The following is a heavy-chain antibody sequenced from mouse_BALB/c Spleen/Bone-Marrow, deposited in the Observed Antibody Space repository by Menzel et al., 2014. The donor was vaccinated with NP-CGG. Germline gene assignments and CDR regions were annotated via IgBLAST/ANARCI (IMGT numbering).Heavy chain of an antibody. J-gene: IGHJ2*01. V-gene: IGHV3-6*02. D-gene: IGHD2-3*01. CDR3: ARDWDGYYFDY. Sequence: EVQVVESGPGLVKPSQSLSLTCSVTGYSIXSGYYWNWIRQFPGNKLEWMGYISYDGSNNYNPSLKNRISITRDTSKNQFFLKLNSVTTEDTATYYCARDWDGYYFDYWGQGTTLTVSS. CDR2: ISYDGSN. CDR1: GYSIXSGYY.